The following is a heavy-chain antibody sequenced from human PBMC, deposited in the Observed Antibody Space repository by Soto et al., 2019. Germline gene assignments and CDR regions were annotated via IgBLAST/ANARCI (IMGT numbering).Heavy chain of an antibody. CDR3: TTGDLVVVPAAIAAV. J-gene: IGHJ6*02. V-gene: IGHV3-15*01. CDR1: GFTFSNAW. CDR2: IKSKTDGGTT. D-gene: IGHD2-2*01. Sequence: GGSLRLSCAASGFTFSNAWMSWVRQAPGKGLEWVGRIKSKTDGGTTDYAAPVKGRFTISRDDSKNTLYLQMNSLKTEDTAVYYCTTGDLVVVPAAIAAVRGQGTTVTVSS.